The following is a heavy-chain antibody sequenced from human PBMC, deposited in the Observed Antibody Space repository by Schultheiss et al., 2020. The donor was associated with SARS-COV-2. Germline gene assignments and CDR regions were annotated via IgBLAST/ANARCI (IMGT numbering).Heavy chain of an antibody. CDR1: GGSISSGGYY. CDR3: ARLSPAAIPRGGYYYYGMDV. V-gene: IGHV4-31*03. J-gene: IGHJ6*02. CDR2: IYYSGST. D-gene: IGHD2-2*02. Sequence: SETLSLTCTVSGGSISSGGYYWSWIRQHPGKGLEWIGYIYYSGSTYYNPSLKSRITISVDTSKNQFSLKLSSVTAADTAVYYCARLSPAAIPRGGYYYYGMDVWGQGTTVTVSS.